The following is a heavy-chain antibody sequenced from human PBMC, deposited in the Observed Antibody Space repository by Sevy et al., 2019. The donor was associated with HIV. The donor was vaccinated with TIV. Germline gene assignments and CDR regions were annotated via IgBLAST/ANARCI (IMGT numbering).Heavy chain of an antibody. CDR3: APGTLLGLVPFQH. D-gene: IGHD6-19*01. J-gene: IGHJ1*01. CDR2: IASSSPYI. V-gene: IGHV3-21*01. Sequence: GGSLRLSCAASGFTFSSFSMSWVRQAPGKGLEWVSSIASSSPYIYYEDSVKGRFTTSRDNAKNSLYLQLNSLRAEETADYYCAPGTLLGLVPFQHWGQGPLVTVSS. CDR1: GFTFSSFS.